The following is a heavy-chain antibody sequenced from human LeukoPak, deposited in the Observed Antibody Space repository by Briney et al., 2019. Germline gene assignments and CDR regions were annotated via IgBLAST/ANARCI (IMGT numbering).Heavy chain of an antibody. CDR2: ITTSSSTI. J-gene: IGHJ4*02. D-gene: IGHD6-6*01. Sequence: GGSLRLSCAASGFTFSSYNMNWVRQAPGKGLEWVSYITTSSSTIYYADSVKGRFTISRDNAKNSLYLQMNSLRDEDTAVYYCAREYSSSSGSVSDYWGQGTLVTVSS. V-gene: IGHV3-48*02. CDR1: GFTFSSYN. CDR3: AREYSSSSGSVSDY.